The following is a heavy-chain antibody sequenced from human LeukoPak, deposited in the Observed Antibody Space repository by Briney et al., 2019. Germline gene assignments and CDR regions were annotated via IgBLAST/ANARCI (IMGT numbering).Heavy chain of an antibody. CDR1: GFTFDDYA. V-gene: IGHV3-43D*03. Sequence: PGGSLRLSCAASGFTFDDYAMHWVRQAPGKGLEWVSLISWDGGSTYYADSVKGRFTISRDNSKNSLYLQMNSLRAEDTALYYCAKGRHGVGATYFDYWGQGTLVTVSS. D-gene: IGHD1-26*01. CDR3: AKGRHGVGATYFDY. J-gene: IGHJ4*02. CDR2: ISWDGGST.